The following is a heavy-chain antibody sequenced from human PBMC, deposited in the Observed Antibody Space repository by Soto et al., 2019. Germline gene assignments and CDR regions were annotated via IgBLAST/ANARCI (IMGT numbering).Heavy chain of an antibody. CDR1: GFTFSSCT. Sequence: EVQLLESGGGLVQPGGSLRLSCVTSGFTFSSCTMNWVRQAPGQGLEWVSSVRRSGAYYADSVKGRFTISRDNSRSTLYLQMRGLRAEDTAVYYCAKVLTDDNGWYHFDSWGQGTLVTVSS. CDR3: AKVLTDDNGWYHFDS. J-gene: IGHJ4*02. CDR2: VRRSGA. D-gene: IGHD6-19*01. V-gene: IGHV3-23*01.